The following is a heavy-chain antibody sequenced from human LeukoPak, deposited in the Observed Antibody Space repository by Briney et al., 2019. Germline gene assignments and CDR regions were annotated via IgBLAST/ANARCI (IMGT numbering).Heavy chain of an antibody. J-gene: IGHJ5*02. CDR1: GGSISSYY. V-gene: IGHV4-59*01. Sequence: PSETLSLTCTVSGGSISSYYWSWIRQPPGKGLEWIGDIYYSGSTTYSPSLKSGVTISVDTSKNQFSLKLSSVTAADTAVYYCARHFNQGFDPWGQGTLVTVSS. D-gene: IGHD3-3*02. CDR3: ARHFNQGFDP. CDR2: IYYSGST.